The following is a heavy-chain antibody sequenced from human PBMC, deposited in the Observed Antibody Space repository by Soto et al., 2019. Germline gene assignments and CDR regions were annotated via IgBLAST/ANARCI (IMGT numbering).Heavy chain of an antibody. Sequence: PGESLKISCKGSGYSFTSYWIGWVRQMPGKGLEWMGIIYPDDSDTTYSPSFQGQVTISADKSISTAYLQWSSLKASDTAMYYCARSRVATYYYYGMDVWGQGTTVTVSS. CDR2: IYPDDSDT. J-gene: IGHJ6*02. CDR3: ARSRVATYYYYGMDV. CDR1: GYSFTSYW. V-gene: IGHV5-51*01.